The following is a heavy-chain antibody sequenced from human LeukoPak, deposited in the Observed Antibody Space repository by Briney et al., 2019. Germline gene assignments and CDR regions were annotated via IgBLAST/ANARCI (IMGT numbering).Heavy chain of an antibody. CDR2: IMPLFGTA. CDR3: ARDVHGDYGSGWFDP. J-gene: IGHJ5*02. Sequence: SVKVSCKTSGGTFNNSAISWVRQAPGQGLEWLGGIMPLFGTAGYAQKFQGRVTITKDESTRTVYLELTSLTSDETAVYYCARDVHGDYGSGWFDPWGQGTLVSVSS. CDR1: GGTFNNSA. V-gene: IGHV1-69*05. D-gene: IGHD4-17*01.